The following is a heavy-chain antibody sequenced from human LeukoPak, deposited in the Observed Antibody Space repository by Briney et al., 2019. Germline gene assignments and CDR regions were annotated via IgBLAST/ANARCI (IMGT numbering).Heavy chain of an antibody. CDR1: GGSISSHY. D-gene: IGHD2-21*01. V-gene: IGHV4-59*11. CDR2: IYYSGST. J-gene: IGHJ5*02. CDR3: ARVRRILADNWFDP. Sequence: SETLSLTCTVSGGSISSHYWSWIRQPPGKGLEWIGYIYYSGSTNYNPSFKSRVTISVDTSKNQFSLKLSSVTAADTAVYYCARVRRILADNWFDPWGQGTLVTVSS.